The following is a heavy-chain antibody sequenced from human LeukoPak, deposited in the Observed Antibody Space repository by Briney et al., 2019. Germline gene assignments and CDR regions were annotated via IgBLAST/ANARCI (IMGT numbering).Heavy chain of an antibody. CDR1: GFTFSSYG. CDR2: IWYDGRNK. CDR3: ARGCGGDCLGYPQH. Sequence: GRSLRLSCVASGFTFSSYGMHWVRQAPGKGLEWVAVIWYDGRNKYYGDSVKGRFTISRDNSKNTLYLQMNSLRAEDTAVYYCARGCGGDCLGYPQHGGQGPLVPVPS. D-gene: IGHD2-21*02. V-gene: IGHV3-33*01. J-gene: IGHJ1*01.